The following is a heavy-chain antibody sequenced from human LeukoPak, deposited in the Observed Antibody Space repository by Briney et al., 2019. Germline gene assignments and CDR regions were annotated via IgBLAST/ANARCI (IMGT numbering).Heavy chain of an antibody. CDR3: ARGRPSMVRGAYYFDY. D-gene: IGHD3-10*01. Sequence: SSETLSLTCAVYGGSFSGYYWYWIRQPPGKGLEWIGEINHSGSTNYNPSLKSRVTISVDTSKNQFSLKLSSVTAADTAVYYCARGRPSMVRGAYYFDYWGQGTLVTVSS. CDR2: INHSGST. J-gene: IGHJ4*02. CDR1: GGSFSGYY. V-gene: IGHV4-34*01.